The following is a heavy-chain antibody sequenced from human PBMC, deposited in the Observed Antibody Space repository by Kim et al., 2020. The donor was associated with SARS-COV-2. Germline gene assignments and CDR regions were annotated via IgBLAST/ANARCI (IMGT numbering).Heavy chain of an antibody. J-gene: IGHJ1*01. CDR1: GYTFTSYY. CDR2: INTSAGSP. Sequence: ASVKVSCKASGYTFTSYYMHWVRQAPGQGLEWMGIINTSAGSPTYAQKFQGRVTMTRDTSTSTAYMELSSLRSEDTAVYYCAREGESGVGATRVGFEYWG. D-gene: IGHD1-26*01. V-gene: IGHV1-46*01. CDR3: AREGESGVGATRVGFEY.